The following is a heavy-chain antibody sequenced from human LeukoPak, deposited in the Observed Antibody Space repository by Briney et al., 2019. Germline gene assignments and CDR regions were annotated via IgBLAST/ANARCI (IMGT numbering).Heavy chain of an antibody. J-gene: IGHJ6*03. D-gene: IGHD6-6*01. Sequence: ASVKVSCKASGGTFSSYAISWVRQAPGQGLEWMGGIIPIFGTANYAQKFQGRVTITADESTSTAYMELSSLRSEDTAVYYCARTTYSSSFPYYYYYMDVWGKGTTVTVS. CDR1: GGTFSSYA. CDR3: ARTTYSSSFPYYYYYMDV. CDR2: IIPIFGTA. V-gene: IGHV1-69*13.